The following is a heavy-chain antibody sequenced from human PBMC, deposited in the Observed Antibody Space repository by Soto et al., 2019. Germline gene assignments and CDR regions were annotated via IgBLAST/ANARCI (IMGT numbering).Heavy chain of an antibody. D-gene: IGHD3-10*01. J-gene: IGHJ3*02. CDR1: GGSSSSYY. CDR3: ARVWGGAFDI. Sequence: SETLSLTCTVPGGSSSSYYWSWIRQPPGKGLEWIGYIYYSGSTNYNPSLKSRVTISVDTSKNQFSLKLSSVTAADTAVYYCARVWGGAFDIWGQGTMVTVSS. V-gene: IGHV4-59*01. CDR2: IYYSGST.